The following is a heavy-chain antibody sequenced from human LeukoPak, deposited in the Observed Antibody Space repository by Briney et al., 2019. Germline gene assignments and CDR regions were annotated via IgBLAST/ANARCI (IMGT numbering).Heavy chain of an antibody. CDR1: GFTFNNYA. CDR2: ISGGGETT. CDR3: ARDXADXXXYFXXXY. V-gene: IGHV3-23*01. Sequence: GGSLRPSCAASGFTFNNYAMNWVRQAPGKGLEWVSSISGGGETTYYADSAKGRFTISRDNSQNTLYLQMNSLRAEDTAVYYCARDXADXXXYFXXXYWGQGTXXT. D-gene: IGHD4-17*01. J-gene: IGHJ4*02.